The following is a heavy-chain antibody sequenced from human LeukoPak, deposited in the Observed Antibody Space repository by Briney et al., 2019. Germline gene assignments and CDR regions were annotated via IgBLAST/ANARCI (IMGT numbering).Heavy chain of an antibody. CDR3: ARDKYYDRYFDS. V-gene: IGHV3-7*01. D-gene: IGHD3-22*01. Sequence: GGSLRLSCVASGFTFNSSWMSWVRQAPGKGLEWVANIKQDGSEKYYVDSVKGRFTISRDNAKNSLSLQMNNLRAEDTAVYYCARDKYYDRYFDSWGQGTLVTVSS. J-gene: IGHJ4*02. CDR1: GFTFNSSW. CDR2: IKQDGSEK.